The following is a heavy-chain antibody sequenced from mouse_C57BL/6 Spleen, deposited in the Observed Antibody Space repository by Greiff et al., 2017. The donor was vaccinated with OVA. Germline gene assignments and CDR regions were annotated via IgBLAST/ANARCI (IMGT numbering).Heavy chain of an antibody. Sequence: EVKLMESGAELVKPGASVKLSCTASGFNIKDYYMHWVKQRTEQGLEWIGRIDPEDGETKYAPKFQGKATITADTSSNTAYLQLSSLTSEDTAVYYCARRGITTVVADYAMDYWGQGTSVTVSS. D-gene: IGHD1-1*01. CDR2: IDPEDGET. CDR3: ARRGITTVVADYAMDY. V-gene: IGHV14-2*01. J-gene: IGHJ4*01. CDR1: GFNIKDYY.